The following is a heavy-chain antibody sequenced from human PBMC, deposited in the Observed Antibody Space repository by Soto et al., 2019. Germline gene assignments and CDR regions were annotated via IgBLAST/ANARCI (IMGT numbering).Heavy chain of an antibody. D-gene: IGHD4-17*01. J-gene: IGHJ6*02. CDR1: GCTFSSYR. CDR2: ISYDGSNK. CDR3: ANDYGDYFRYYGMDV. V-gene: IGHV3-30*18. Sequence: GGSLRLSCAASGCTFSSYRMHLVRQAPGKGLEWVAVISYDGSNKYYADSVKGRFTISRDNSKNTLYLQMNSLRAEDTAVYYCANDYGDYFRYYGMDVWGQGTTVTVSS.